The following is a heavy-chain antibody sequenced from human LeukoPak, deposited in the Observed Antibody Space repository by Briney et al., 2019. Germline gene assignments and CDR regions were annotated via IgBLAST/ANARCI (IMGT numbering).Heavy chain of an antibody. CDR3: ARTPRPASVAAGNNWFDP. V-gene: IGHV4-31*03. CDR1: GGSISSGGYY. CDR2: IYYSGST. J-gene: IGHJ5*02. D-gene: IGHD1-14*01. Sequence: TLSLTCTVSGGSISSGGYYWSWIRQHPGKGLEWIGYIYYSGSTYYNPSLKSRVTISLDMSRTQFSLKLSSVTAADTAVYYCARTPRPASVAAGNNWFDPWGQGTLVTVSS.